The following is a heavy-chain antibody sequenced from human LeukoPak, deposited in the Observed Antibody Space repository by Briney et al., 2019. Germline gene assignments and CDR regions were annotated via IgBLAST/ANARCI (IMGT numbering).Heavy chain of an antibody. V-gene: IGHV1-2*02. CDR2: INPNSGGT. CDR3: ATGPVPAAMRDYFQH. CDR1: GYTFTGYY. J-gene: IGHJ1*01. D-gene: IGHD2-2*01. Sequence: ASVKVSCKASGYTFTGYYMHWVRQAPGQGLECMGWINPNSGGTIYAQKFQGRVTMTEDTSTDTAYMELSSLRSEDTAVYYCATGPVPAAMRDYFQHWGQGTLVTVSS.